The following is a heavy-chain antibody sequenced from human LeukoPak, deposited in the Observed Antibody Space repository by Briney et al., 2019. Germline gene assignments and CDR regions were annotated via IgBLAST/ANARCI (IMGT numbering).Heavy chain of an antibody. Sequence: SETLSLTCSVSGGSIISSNYYWGWIRQPPGKGLEWIGSIYYSGSTYYNPSLKSRVTISVDTSKNQFSLKLSSVTAADTAVYYCARGRAYSGSPFDYWGQGTLVTVSS. CDR3: ARGRAYSGSPFDY. CDR1: GGSIISSNYY. CDR2: IYYSGST. D-gene: IGHD1-26*01. J-gene: IGHJ4*02. V-gene: IGHV4-39*07.